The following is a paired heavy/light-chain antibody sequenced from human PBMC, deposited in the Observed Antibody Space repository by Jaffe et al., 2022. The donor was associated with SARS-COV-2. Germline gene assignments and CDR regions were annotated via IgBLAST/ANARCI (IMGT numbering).Light chain of an antibody. J-gene: IGKJ4*01. Sequence: EIVMTQSPANLSVSPGERATLSCRASQSVSSNLAWYQQKPGQAPRPLIYGASTRATGIPARFSGSGSGTEFTLTISSLQSEDFAVYYCQQYNNWPLTFGGGTKVEIK. CDR1: QSVSSN. V-gene: IGKV3-15*01. CDR3: QQYNNWPLT. CDR2: GAS.
Heavy chain of an antibody. V-gene: IGHV3-23*04. CDR1: GFTFSNYA. D-gene: IGHD2-2*01. Sequence: EVQLVESGGGLVQPGGSLRLSCAASGFTFSNYAMSWVRQAPGKGLEWVSTISGSAGSTYYADSVKGRFTISRDNSKNTLYLQMNSLRAEDTAIYYCAKRGVVPATSTNWFDPWGQGTLVTVSS. CDR3: AKRGVVPATSTNWFDP. CDR2: ISGSAGST. J-gene: IGHJ5*02.